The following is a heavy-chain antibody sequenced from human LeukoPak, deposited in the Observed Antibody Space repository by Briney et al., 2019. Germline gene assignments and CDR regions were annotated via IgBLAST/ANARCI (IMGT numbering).Heavy chain of an antibody. J-gene: IGHJ4*02. CDR1: GFTFSSYW. V-gene: IGHV3-7*03. D-gene: IGHD3-16*02. Sequence: GGSLRLSCAASGFTFSSYWMSWVRQAPGKGLEWVANIKQDGSEKYYVDSVKGRFTISRDNAKNSLYLQMNSLRAEDTALYYCARDRAYDYVWGSYRYPFDYWGQGTLVTVSS. CDR2: IKQDGSEK. CDR3: ARDRAYDYVWGSYRYPFDY.